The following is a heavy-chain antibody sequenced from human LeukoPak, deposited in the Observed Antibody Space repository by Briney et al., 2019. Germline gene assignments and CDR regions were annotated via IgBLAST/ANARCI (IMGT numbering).Heavy chain of an antibody. V-gene: IGHV3-7*03. CDR3: AKDSKWELPPFDY. D-gene: IGHD1-26*01. CDR1: GFTFSNYW. CDR2: IKTDGSEK. J-gene: IGHJ4*02. Sequence: GGSLRLSCEGSGFTFSNYWMGWVRQAPGKGLQWEANIKTDGSEKYYVDSVKGRFTISRDNAKNTLYLQMNSLRAEDTAVYYCAKDSKWELPPFDYWGQGTLVTVSS.